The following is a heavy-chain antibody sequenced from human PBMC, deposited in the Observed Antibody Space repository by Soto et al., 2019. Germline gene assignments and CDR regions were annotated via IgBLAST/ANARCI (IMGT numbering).Heavy chain of an antibody. CDR2: IYCSGST. D-gene: IGHD7-27*01. CDR1: GGSISSYY. CDR3: ARVSMGTFRVYGMDV. Sequence: TLSLTCTVSGGSISSYYWSWIRQPPGKGLEWIGYIYCSGSTNYNPSLKSRVTISVDTSKNQFSLKLSSVTAADTAVYYCARVSMGTFRVYGMDVWGQGTTVTVSS. V-gene: IGHV4-59*01. J-gene: IGHJ6*02.